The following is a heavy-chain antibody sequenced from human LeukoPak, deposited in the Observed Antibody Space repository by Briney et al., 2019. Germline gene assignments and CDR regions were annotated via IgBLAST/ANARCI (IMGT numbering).Heavy chain of an antibody. CDR1: GGSFSGYY. J-gene: IGHJ5*02. CDR3: ATRYITMVRGVNTPNWFDP. Sequence: SETLSLTCAVYGGSFSGYYGSWIRQPPGKGLEWIGEINHSGSTNYNPSLKSRVTISVDTSKNQFSLKLSSVTAADTAVYYCATRYITMVRGVNTPNWFDPWGQGTLVTVPS. D-gene: IGHD3-10*01. CDR2: INHSGST. V-gene: IGHV4-34*01.